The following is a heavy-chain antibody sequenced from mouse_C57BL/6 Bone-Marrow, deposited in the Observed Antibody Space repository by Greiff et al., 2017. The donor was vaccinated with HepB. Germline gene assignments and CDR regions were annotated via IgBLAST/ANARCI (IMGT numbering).Heavy chain of an antibody. CDR3: VIYYYGSSYAMDY. Sequence: EVQLQQSGAELVRPGASVKLSCTASGFNIKDDYMHWVKQRPEQGLEWIGWIDPENGDTEYASKFQGKATITADTSSNTAYLQLSSLTSEDTAVYYCVIYYYGSSYAMDYWGQGTSVTVSS. D-gene: IGHD1-1*01. CDR2: IDPENGDT. J-gene: IGHJ4*01. CDR1: GFNIKDDY. V-gene: IGHV14-4*01.